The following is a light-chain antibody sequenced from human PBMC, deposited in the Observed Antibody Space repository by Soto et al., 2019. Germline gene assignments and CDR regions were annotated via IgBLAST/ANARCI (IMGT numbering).Light chain of an antibody. CDR2: GAS. CDR1: QSVSSSY. J-gene: IGKJ2*01. V-gene: IGKV3-20*01. Sequence: IVLTQSPGTLSLSPGERATLSCRASQSVSSSYLAWYQQKPGLAPRLLIYGASSRATGIPDRFSGSGSGTDFTLTISRVEPEDFAVYYCQQYGSSSYTFGQGTKLEIK. CDR3: QQYGSSSYT.